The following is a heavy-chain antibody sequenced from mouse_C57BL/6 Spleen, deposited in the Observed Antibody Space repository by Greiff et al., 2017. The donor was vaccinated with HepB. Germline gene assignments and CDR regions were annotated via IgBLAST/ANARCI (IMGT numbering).Heavy chain of an antibody. J-gene: IGHJ1*03. CDR1: GYTFTDYN. CDR3: ARDYGKWYFDV. D-gene: IGHD2-1*01. CDR2: INPNNGGT. V-gene: IGHV1-22*01. Sequence: EVQLQQSGPELVKPGASVKMSCKASGYTFTDYNMHWVKQSHGKSLEWIGYINPNNGGTSYNQKFKGTATLTVNKSSSTAYMELRSLTSEDSAVYYCARDYGKWYFDVWGTGTTVTVSS.